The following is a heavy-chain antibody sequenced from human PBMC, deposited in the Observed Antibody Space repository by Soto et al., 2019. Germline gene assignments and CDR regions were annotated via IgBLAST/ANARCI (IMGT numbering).Heavy chain of an antibody. J-gene: IGHJ4*02. D-gene: IGHD5-12*01. Sequence: QVQLQQWGAGLLKPSETLSLNCAVTGGSLSGYYWSWIRQPPGKGLEWIGEVKDGGHTNYSPSLRGXXTXSXXTPNTPCSLRLNSVTAADTGVYYCARGQEGVVATHWDQGSLVTVSS. CDR1: GGSLSGYY. V-gene: IGHV4-34*01. CDR3: ARGQEGVVATH. CDR2: VKDGGHT.